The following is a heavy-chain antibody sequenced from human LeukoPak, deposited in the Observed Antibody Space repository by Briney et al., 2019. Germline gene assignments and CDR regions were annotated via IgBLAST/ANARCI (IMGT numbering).Heavy chain of an antibody. CDR2: IYYSGTT. Sequence: PSETLSLTCTVSGASISNYYCSWIRQSPGKGLEWIGYIYYSGTTNYNPSLKSRVTISVDTSKNQFSLKLTSVTAADTAVYYCARSGSYGGHFDNWGQGTTVTVSS. D-gene: IGHD1-26*01. J-gene: IGHJ4*02. CDR1: GASISNYY. V-gene: IGHV4-59*08. CDR3: ARSGSYGGHFDN.